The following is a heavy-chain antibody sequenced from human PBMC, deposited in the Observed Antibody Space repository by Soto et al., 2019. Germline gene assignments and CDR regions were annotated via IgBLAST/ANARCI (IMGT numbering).Heavy chain of an antibody. D-gene: IGHD2-15*01. CDR2: INAANGDA. V-gene: IGHV1-3*01. Sequence: QVQLVQSGPEVKKPGASVKVSCKASGYSFTSYTLHWVRQAPGQRLEWMGWINAANGDAKHSQNFQGRVTITRDTSATTGYMELSSLRSEDTAVDYCARGYCSGGTCYSGWYLDLWGRGTLVTVSS. CDR3: ARGYCSGGTCYSGWYLDL. CDR1: GYSFTSYT. J-gene: IGHJ2*01.